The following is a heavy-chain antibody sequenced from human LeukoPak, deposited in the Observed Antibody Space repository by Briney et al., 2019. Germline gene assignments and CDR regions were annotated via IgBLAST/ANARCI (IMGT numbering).Heavy chain of an antibody. CDR1: GFTFSSYE. CDR3: ARTFYYDGSGYWKAFDV. D-gene: IGHD3-22*01. V-gene: IGHV3-48*03. Sequence: AGGSLRLSCAASGFTFSSYEMNWVRQAPGKGLEWVSSISGSGTRIYYADSVKGRFTISRDNAKNSLYLQMSSLGAEDTAVFYCARTFYYDGSGYWKAFDVWGQGTLVTVSS. CDR2: ISGSGTRI. J-gene: IGHJ3*01.